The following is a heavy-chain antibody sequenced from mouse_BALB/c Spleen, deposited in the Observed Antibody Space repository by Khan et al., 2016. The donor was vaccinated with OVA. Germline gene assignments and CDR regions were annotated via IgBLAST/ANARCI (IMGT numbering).Heavy chain of an antibody. V-gene: IGHV3-8*02. CDR2: LLYRGHT. CDR1: FDSLTRSS. J-gene: IGHJ3*01. Sequence: VQLQESGPSLVQPSQTLSLPCSVPFDSLTRSSWNWIRPFHGNTLASMGYLLYRGHTSYNPSLKSRISIPRHTSKNQYDRQLNAGTTEDTSTYYCARSTYRYACAYWGQGTLVTVSA. D-gene: IGHD2-14*01. CDR3: ARSTYRYACAY.